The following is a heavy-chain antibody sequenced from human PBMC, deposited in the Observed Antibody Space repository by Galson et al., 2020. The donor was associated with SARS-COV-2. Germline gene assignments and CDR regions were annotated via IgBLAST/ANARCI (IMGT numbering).Heavy chain of an antibody. CDR1: GYTLTSYG. V-gene: IGHV1-18*01. CDR3: ARQTRGITIFGVVDYMDV. J-gene: IGHJ6*03. Sequence: ASVTVSCQASGYTLTSYGISWVRQAPGQGLEWMGWISAHNVNSNYPQKPEGKDTMTTDTTTSTAYMELRSLRPDDPAVYYCARQTRGITIFGVVDYMDVWGRGTTVAVAS. D-gene: IGHD3-3*01. CDR2: ISAHNVNS.